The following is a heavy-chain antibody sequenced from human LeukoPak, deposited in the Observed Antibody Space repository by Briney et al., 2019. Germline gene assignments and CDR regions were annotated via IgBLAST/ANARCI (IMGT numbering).Heavy chain of an antibody. J-gene: IGHJ6*02. D-gene: IGHD3-22*01. Sequence: GGSLRLSCAASGFTFSSYSMNWVRQAPGKGLEWVSSISSSSSYIYYADSVKGRFTISRDNAKNSLYLQMNSLRAEDTAVYYCARDGFYYDSSGYPEPYYYYYGMDVWGQGTTVTVSS. V-gene: IGHV3-21*01. CDR1: GFTFSSYS. CDR2: ISSSSSYI. CDR3: ARDGFYYDSSGYPEPYYYYYGMDV.